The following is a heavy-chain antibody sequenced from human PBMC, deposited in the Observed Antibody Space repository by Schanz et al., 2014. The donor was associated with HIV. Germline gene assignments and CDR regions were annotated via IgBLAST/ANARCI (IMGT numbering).Heavy chain of an antibody. J-gene: IGHJ5*02. D-gene: IGHD6-19*01. CDR1: GFTFSSYG. CDR2: ISYDGSNK. CDR3: AKALASGFTKTFDP. V-gene: IGHV3-33*05. Sequence: QVQLVESGGGVVQPGRSLRLSCAASGFTFSSYGMHWVRQAPGKGLEWVSVISYDGSNKYYADSVKGRFTISRDNSKNALYLQMNSLRADDTALYFCAKALASGFTKTFDPWGQGTLVTVSS.